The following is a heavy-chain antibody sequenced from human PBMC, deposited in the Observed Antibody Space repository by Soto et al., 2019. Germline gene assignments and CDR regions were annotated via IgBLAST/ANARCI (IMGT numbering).Heavy chain of an antibody. V-gene: IGHV4-59*11. D-gene: IGHD2-21*01. CDR3: ARGNDWKSSTFDI. J-gene: IGHJ3*02. CDR1: GGSLTDHY. Sequence: QVQLQESGPGLVKPSETLSLTCTVAGGSLTDHYWNWFRQSPGKVLHWIGYVYYSGGTNYNPSLTSRVTMSVDTSKNQCSLNLRSVTAADTAVYYCARGNDWKSSTFDIWGQGTMVSVSS. CDR2: VYYSGGT.